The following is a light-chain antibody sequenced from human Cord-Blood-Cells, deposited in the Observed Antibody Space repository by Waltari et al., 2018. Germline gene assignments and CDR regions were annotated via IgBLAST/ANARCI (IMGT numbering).Light chain of an antibody. V-gene: IGKV3-20*01. Sequence: ELVLTQSPGPPSLSPGERATLSCRASQSVSSSYLAWYQQKPGQAPRLLIYGASSRATGIPDRFSGSGSGTDFTLPISRLEPEDFAVYYCQQYGSSPWTFGQGTKVEIK. CDR3: QQYGSSPWT. CDR1: QSVSSSY. CDR2: GAS. J-gene: IGKJ1*01.